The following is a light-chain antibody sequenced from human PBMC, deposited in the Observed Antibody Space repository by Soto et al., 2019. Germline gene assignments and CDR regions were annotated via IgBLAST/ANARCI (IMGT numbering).Light chain of an antibody. CDR3: QQFGSSPGFT. J-gene: IGKJ3*01. CDR1: QSINNRY. Sequence: EIVLTQSPGTLSLSPGERATLSCRASQSINNRYLAWYQQKPGQAPRLLIYAASSRATGIPDRFSGSGSGTAFTLTISRLEPEAFAVYYGQQFGSSPGFTFGPGTKVDIK. V-gene: IGKV3-20*01. CDR2: AAS.